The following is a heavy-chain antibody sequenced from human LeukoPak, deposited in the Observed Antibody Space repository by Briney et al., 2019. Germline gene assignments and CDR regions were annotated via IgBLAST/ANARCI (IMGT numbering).Heavy chain of an antibody. Sequence: PGGSLRLSCAASGFTFSSCVMTWVRQSPGKGLEWVSGISTSGGNTYYADSVKGRFTISRDNSKNTLYLQMNSLGPEDTAVYYCARERDSGSWYHGPTDYWGQGTLVTVSS. CDR1: GFTFSSCV. V-gene: IGHV3-23*01. D-gene: IGHD6-13*01. J-gene: IGHJ4*02. CDR2: ISTSGGNT. CDR3: ARERDSGSWYHGPTDY.